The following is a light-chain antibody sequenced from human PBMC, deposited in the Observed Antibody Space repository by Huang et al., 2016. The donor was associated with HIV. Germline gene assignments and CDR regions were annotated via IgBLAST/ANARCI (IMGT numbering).Light chain of an antibody. V-gene: IGKV3-20*01. CDR3: QQFRNSLT. CDR2: AAS. CDR1: QSLSSSY. J-gene: IGKJ4*01. Sequence: EIVLTQSPGTLSLSPGDRATLSCRASQSLSSSYLAWYQQRPGQAPRLLIYAASSRATGVPDRFSGSGSGTVFTLTISRLEPEDFAVYYCQQFRNSLTFGGGTKVEI.